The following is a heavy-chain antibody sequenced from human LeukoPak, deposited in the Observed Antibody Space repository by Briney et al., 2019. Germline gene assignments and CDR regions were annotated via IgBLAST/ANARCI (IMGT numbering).Heavy chain of an antibody. D-gene: IGHD1-14*01. J-gene: IGHJ4*02. Sequence: PSQTLSLTCTVSGGSISRGGYYWSWIRQHPGKGLEWIGYMHYSGSSNYKPSLKSRVTISVDTSKNQFSLKLTSVTAADTAVYYCARGTRFLPYWGQGTLVTVSS. CDR2: MHYSGSS. V-gene: IGHV4-61*08. CDR3: ARGTRFLPY. CDR1: GGSISRGGYY.